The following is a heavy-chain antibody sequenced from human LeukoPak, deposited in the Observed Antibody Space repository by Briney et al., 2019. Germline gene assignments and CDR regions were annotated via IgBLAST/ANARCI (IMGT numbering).Heavy chain of an antibody. J-gene: IGHJ4*02. CDR3: ARRVDTAMGRYFDY. D-gene: IGHD5-18*01. V-gene: IGHV1-69*13. CDR1: GGTFSSYA. Sequence: SVKVSCKASGGTFSSYAISWVRQAPRQGLEWMGGIIPIFGTANYAQKFQGRVTITADESTSTAYMELSSLRSEDTAVYYCARRVDTAMGRYFDYWGQGTLVTVSS. CDR2: IIPIFGTA.